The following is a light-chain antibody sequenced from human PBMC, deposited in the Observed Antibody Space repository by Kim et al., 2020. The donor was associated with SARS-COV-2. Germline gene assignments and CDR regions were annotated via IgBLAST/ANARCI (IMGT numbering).Light chain of an antibody. CDR3: DSRDSSSDHVL. J-gene: IGLJ3*02. CDR2: GKN. CDR1: SLRSYH. Sequence: ALGQTVRITCQGDSLRSYHASWYQQKSGQAPVLIMSGKNTRPSGIPDRFSGSSSRNTASLTITGAQAEDEADYYCDSRDSSSDHVLFGGGTQLTV. V-gene: IGLV3-19*01.